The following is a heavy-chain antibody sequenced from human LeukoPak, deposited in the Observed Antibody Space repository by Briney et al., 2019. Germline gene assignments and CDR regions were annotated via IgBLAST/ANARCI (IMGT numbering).Heavy chain of an antibody. J-gene: IGHJ4*02. CDR3: ARSSGTGTFSY. V-gene: IGHV4-39*02. CDR2: VYYGRSP. CDR1: GDSISRSTYY. D-gene: IGHD6-25*01. Sequence: SETLSLTCTVSGDSISRSTYYWAWIRQPPGKGLEWIGSVYYGRSPYFNPSLESRATISVDTSKNHFSLKTSSVTAADTAVYYCARSSGTGTFSYWGQGTLVTVSS.